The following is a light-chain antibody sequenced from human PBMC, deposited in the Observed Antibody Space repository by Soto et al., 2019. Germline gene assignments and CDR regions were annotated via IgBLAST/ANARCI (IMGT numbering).Light chain of an antibody. J-gene: IGKJ2*01. CDR1: QSISSW. CDR3: QQYNSYSYT. Sequence: DIQMTQSPPTLSASVGDRVTITCRASQSISSWLAWYQQKPGKAPKLLIYDASSLESGVPSRLRGSGSGTEFTLTISSLQPDDFATYYCQQYNSYSYTFGQGTKVDIK. V-gene: IGKV1-5*01. CDR2: DAS.